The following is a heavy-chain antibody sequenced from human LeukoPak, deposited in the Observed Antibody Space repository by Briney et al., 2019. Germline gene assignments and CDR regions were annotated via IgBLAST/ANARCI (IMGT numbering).Heavy chain of an antibody. CDR1: GFTFSDYY. Sequence: GGSLRLSCAASGFTFSDYYMSWIRQAPGKGLEWVSYINSSGSTIYYADSVKGRFTISRDNAKNSLYLQMNSLRAEDTAVYYCARDCYGSGSYYNIFDYWGEGTLVPVSS. J-gene: IGHJ4*02. D-gene: IGHD3-10*01. V-gene: IGHV3-11*01. CDR3: ARDCYGSGSYYNIFDY. CDR2: INSSGSTI.